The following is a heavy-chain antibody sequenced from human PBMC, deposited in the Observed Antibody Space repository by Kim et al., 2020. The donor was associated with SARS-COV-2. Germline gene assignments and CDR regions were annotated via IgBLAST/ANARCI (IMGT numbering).Heavy chain of an antibody. CDR1: GFTFSSYG. CDR2: IWYDGSNK. CDR3: ARDFIASGTTNGGVDY. V-gene: IGHV3-33*01. D-gene: IGHD1-7*01. J-gene: IGHJ4*02. Sequence: GGSLRLSCAASGFTFSSYGMHWVRQAPGKGLEWVAVIWYDGSNKYYADSVKGRFTISRDNSKNTLYLQMNSLRAEDTAVYYCARDFIASGTTNGGVDYWGQGTLVTVSS.